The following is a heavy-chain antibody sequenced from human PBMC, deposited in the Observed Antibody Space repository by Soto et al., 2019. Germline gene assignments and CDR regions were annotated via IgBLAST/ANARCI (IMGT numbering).Heavy chain of an antibody. CDR2: INSDGTT. D-gene: IGHD2-21*02. CDR3: ARETPHCGGDCFDY. J-gene: IGHJ4*02. CDR1: GFIVRNHE. Sequence: EVQLVESGGGLVQPGGSLRLSCTASGFIVRNHEFNWVRQAPGKGLEWLSYINSDGTTYYAEAVKGRFTVSRDNPENSVHLQMSSLRAEDTAVYYCARETPHCGGDCFDYWGQGTLVTVSS. V-gene: IGHV3-48*03.